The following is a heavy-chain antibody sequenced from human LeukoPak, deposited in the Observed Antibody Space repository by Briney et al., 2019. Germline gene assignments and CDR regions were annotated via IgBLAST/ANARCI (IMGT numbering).Heavy chain of an antibody. CDR1: GGSISSYY. Sequence: SETLSLTCTVSGGSISSYYWSWIRQPPGKGLEWIGSIYHSGSTYYNPSLKSRVTISVDTSKNQFSLKLSSVTAADTAVYYCARTGGVRFVTYYYYMDVWGKGTTVTVSS. J-gene: IGHJ6*03. CDR3: ARTGGVRFVTYYYYMDV. V-gene: IGHV4-59*12. CDR2: IYHSGST. D-gene: IGHD2-8*02.